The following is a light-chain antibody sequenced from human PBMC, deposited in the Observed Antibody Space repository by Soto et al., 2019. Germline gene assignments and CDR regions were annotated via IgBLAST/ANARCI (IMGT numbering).Light chain of an antibody. V-gene: IGLV2-14*03. CDR2: DVS. CDR1: SSDVGGYNY. Sequence: QSVLTQPASVSGSPGQSITISCTGTSSDVGGYNYVSWYQQHPGNAPKLMIYDVSNRPSGVSSRFSGSKSGNTASLTISGLQAEDEAHYYCNSYTRASTLVVFGGGTKLTVL. J-gene: IGLJ2*01. CDR3: NSYTRASTLVV.